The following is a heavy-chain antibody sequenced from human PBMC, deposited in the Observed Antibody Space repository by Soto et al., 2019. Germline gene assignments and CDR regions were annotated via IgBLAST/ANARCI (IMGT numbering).Heavy chain of an antibody. CDR3: ARVGYYDSSGYDY. CDR1: GFTFSDYY. V-gene: IGHV3-11*01. Sequence: GGSLRLSCAASGFTFSDYYMSWIRQAPGKGLEWVSYISSSGSTIYHEDSVKGRFTISRDNAKNSLYLQMNSLRAEDTAVYYCARVGYYDSSGYDYWGQGTLVTVSS. J-gene: IGHJ4*02. CDR2: ISSSGSTI. D-gene: IGHD3-22*01.